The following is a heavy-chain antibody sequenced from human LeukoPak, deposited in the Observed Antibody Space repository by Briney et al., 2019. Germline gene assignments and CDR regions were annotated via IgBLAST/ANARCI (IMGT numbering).Heavy chain of an antibody. Sequence: GASVKVSCKASGYTFTSYDINWVRQATGQGLEWMGWMNPNSGNTGYAQKFQGRVTMTRNTSISTAYMELSSLRSEDTAVYYCARGDVYGGNSRHAFDIWGQGTMVTVSS. CDR3: ARGDVYGGNSRHAFDI. J-gene: IGHJ3*02. D-gene: IGHD4-23*01. V-gene: IGHV1-8*01. CDR1: GYTFTSYD. CDR2: MNPNSGNT.